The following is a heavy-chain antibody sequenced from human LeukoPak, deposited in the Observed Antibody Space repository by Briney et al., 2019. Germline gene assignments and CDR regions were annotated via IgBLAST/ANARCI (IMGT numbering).Heavy chain of an antibody. D-gene: IGHD5-24*01. CDR3: ARAYRDGYNSPLDY. CDR2: ISSSSSYI. Sequence: TGGSLRLSCAASGFTFSTYSMSWVRQAPGKGLEWVSSISSSSSYIYYADSVKGRFTISRDDAKNSLYLQKNSLGADDTAVYYCARAYRDGYNSPLDYWGQGTLVTVSS. J-gene: IGHJ4*02. V-gene: IGHV3-21*01. CDR1: GFTFSTYS.